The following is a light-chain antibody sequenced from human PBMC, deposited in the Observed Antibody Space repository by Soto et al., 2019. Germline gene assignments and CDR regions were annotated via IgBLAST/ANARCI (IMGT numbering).Light chain of an antibody. V-gene: IGKV3-20*01. J-gene: IGKJ5*01. Sequence: EIALKQSPGTLSLSPGERASLSCRASQSVSSNYLPWFQQKPGQAPRLLISTASSRATGIPDRFSGSGSGTDFSLTIARLEPEDFAVYYCLQYGSSPHTFGQWTRLEIK. CDR3: LQYGSSPHT. CDR2: TAS. CDR1: QSVSSNY.